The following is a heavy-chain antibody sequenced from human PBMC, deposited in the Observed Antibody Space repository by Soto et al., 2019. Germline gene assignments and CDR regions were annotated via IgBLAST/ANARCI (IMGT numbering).Heavy chain of an antibody. CDR1: DGSISSYY. CDR3: ARGFSRLYYYDSSRSSFDY. D-gene: IGHD3-22*01. J-gene: IGHJ4*02. V-gene: IGHV4-59*08. Sequence: QVQLQESGPGLVKPSETLSLTCTVSDGSISSYYWSWIRQPPGKGLEWIGYIYYSGSTNYNPSLKSRVTISVDTSKTQFSLKLSSVTAADTAVYYCARGFSRLYYYDSSRSSFDYWGQGTLVTVSS. CDR2: IYYSGST.